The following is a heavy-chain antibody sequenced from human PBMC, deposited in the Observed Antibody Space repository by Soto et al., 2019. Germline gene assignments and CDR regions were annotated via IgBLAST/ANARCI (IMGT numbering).Heavy chain of an antibody. Sequence: PGGSLRLSCAASGFTFISYAMHFFRHSACKWLEWVAVISYDGSNKYYADSVKGRFTISRDNSKNTLYLQMNSLRAEDTAVYYCARSNYDFWSGPYNWFDPWGQGTLVTVSS. V-gene: IGHV3-30-3*01. CDR1: GFTFISYA. J-gene: IGHJ5*02. CDR3: ARSNYDFWSGPYNWFDP. CDR2: ISYDGSNK. D-gene: IGHD3-3*01.